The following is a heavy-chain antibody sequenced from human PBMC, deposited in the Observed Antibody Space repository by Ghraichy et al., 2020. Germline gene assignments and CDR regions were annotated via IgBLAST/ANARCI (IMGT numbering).Heavy chain of an antibody. CDR2: ISGSGDDT. CDR3: AKDPNVLWFSEWLPPRDSGYYHYGLDV. Sequence: GGSLRLSCAGSGFTFSNFAMDWVRQAPGKGLEWVSAISGSGDDTFYADSVKGRFTISRDNSKNRLYLQMNSLRGDDTAVYYCAKDPNVLWFSEWLPPRDSGYYHYGLDVWVQGTTVTVSS. J-gene: IGHJ6*02. CDR1: GFTFSNFA. D-gene: IGHD3/OR15-3a*01. V-gene: IGHV3-23*01.